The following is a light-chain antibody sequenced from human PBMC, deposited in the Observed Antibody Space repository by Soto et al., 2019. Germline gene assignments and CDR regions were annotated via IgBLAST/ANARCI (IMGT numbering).Light chain of an antibody. CDR2: DAS. CDR3: QQRSNWPPYT. Sequence: EIVLTQSPATLSLSPGERATLSCRASQSVSSYLAWYHQKPGQAPRPLIYDASNRATGIPARFSGSGSGTDFTLTISSLEPEDFAVYYCQQRSNWPPYTFGQGTKLEIK. CDR1: QSVSSY. V-gene: IGKV3-11*01. J-gene: IGKJ2*01.